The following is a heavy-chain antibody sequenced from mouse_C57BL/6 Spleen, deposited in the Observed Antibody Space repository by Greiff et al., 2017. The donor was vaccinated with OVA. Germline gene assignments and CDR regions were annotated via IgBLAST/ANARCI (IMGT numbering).Heavy chain of an antibody. CDR2: INPSTGGT. Sequence: VQLQQPGPELVKPGASVKISCKASGYSFTGYYMNWVKQSPEKSLEWIGEINPSTGGTTYNQKFKAKATLTVDKSSSTAYMQLKSLTSEDSAVYYGAKPIYYDYDDYAMDYWGQGTSVTVSS. CDR1: GYSFTGYY. D-gene: IGHD2-4*01. V-gene: IGHV1-42*01. CDR3: AKPIYYDYDDYAMDY. J-gene: IGHJ4*01.